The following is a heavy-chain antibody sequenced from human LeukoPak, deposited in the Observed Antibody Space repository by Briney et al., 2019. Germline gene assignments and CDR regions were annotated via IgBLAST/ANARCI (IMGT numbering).Heavy chain of an antibody. D-gene: IGHD3-10*01. Sequence: PSETLSLTCTVSGGSISSYYWSWIRQPPGKGLEWIGYIYYSGSTNYNPPLKSRVTISVDTSKNQFSLKLSSVTAADTAVYYCARGGLWFGEPFDPWGQGTLVTVSS. CDR1: GGSISSYY. J-gene: IGHJ5*02. CDR2: IYYSGST. V-gene: IGHV4-59*01. CDR3: ARGGLWFGEPFDP.